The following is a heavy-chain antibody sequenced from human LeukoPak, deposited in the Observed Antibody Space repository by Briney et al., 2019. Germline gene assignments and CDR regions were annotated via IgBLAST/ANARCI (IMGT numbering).Heavy chain of an antibody. Sequence: SETLSLTCTVSGGSISSGGYYWSWIRQHPGKGLEWIGYIYYSGSTYYNPSLKSRVTISVDTSKNQFSLKLSSVTAADTAVYYCARECGGDCPPDYWGQGTLVTVSS. D-gene: IGHD2-21*02. CDR3: ARECGGDCPPDY. V-gene: IGHV4-31*03. CDR1: GGSISSGGYY. CDR2: IYYSGST. J-gene: IGHJ4*02.